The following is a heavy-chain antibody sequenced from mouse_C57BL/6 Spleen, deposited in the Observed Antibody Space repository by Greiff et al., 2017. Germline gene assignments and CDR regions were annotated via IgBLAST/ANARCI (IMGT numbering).Heavy chain of an antibody. CDR1: GFSLTSYG. V-gene: IGHV2-3*01. J-gene: IGHJ4*01. Sequence: QVQLKQSGPGLVAPSQSLSITCTVSGFSLTSYGVSWVRQPPGKGLEWLGVIWGDGSTNYQSALISRLSISKDNSKSQVFLKLNSLQTDDTATYDGASNWDEGYYYAMDYWGQGTSVTGSS. D-gene: IGHD4-1*01. CDR3: ASNWDEGYYYAMDY. CDR2: IWGDGST.